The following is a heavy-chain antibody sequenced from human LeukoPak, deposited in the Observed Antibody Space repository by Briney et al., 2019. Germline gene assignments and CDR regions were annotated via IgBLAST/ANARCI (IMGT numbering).Heavy chain of an antibody. J-gene: IGHJ4*02. CDR3: AIRYSSSWYSIFDY. V-gene: IGHV4-34*01. D-gene: IGHD6-13*01. Sequence: SETLSLTCAVYGGSFSGYYWSWIRQPSGKGLEWIGEINHSGSTNYNPSLKSRVTISVDTSKNQFSLKLSSVTAADTAVYYCAIRYSSSWYSIFDYWGQGTLVTVSS. CDR2: INHSGST. CDR1: GGSFSGYY.